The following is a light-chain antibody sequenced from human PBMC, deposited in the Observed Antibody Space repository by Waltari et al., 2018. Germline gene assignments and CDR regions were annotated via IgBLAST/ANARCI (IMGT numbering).Light chain of an antibody. J-gene: IGKJ1*01. CDR3: QQYKSYPWT. CDR2: RAS. Sequence: DIQMTQSPSTLSASVGDRVTITCRASQSISDWLAWYHQKSGKDPKLLIYRASSLESGVPSRFSGSGSGTEFTLTISSLQPDDFATYYCQQYKSYPWTFGQGTKVEIK. V-gene: IGKV1-5*03. CDR1: QSISDW.